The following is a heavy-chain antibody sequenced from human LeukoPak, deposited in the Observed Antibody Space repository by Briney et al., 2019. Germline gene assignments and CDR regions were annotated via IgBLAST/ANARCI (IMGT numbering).Heavy chain of an antibody. CDR1: GGSFSGYY. CDR2: INHSGST. V-gene: IGHV4-34*01. Sequence: SETLSLTGAVYGGSFSGYYWSWIRQPPGKGLEWIGEINHSGSTNYNPSLKSRVTISVDTSKNQFSLKLSSVTAADTAVYYCARHAGAAADYWGQGTLVTVSS. J-gene: IGHJ4*02. CDR3: ARHAGAAADY. D-gene: IGHD6-13*01.